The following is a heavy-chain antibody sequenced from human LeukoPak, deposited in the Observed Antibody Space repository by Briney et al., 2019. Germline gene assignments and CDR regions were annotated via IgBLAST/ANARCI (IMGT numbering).Heavy chain of an antibody. CDR3: ARVDYYYDSSGYYKPFDAFDI. CDR2: IYYTGST. D-gene: IGHD3-22*01. Sequence: SETLSLTCTVSGGSISRSTYYWGWIRQPPGKGLEWIGSIYYTGSTYYNPSLKSRVTISVDTSKNQFSLKLSSVTAADTAVYYCARVDYYYDSSGYYKPFDAFDIWGQGTMVTVSS. J-gene: IGHJ3*02. CDR1: GGSISRSTYY. V-gene: IGHV4-39*07.